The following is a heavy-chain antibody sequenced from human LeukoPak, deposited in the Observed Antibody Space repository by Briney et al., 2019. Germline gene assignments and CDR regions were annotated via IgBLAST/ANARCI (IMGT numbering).Heavy chain of an antibody. CDR1: GGSISSYY. CDR3: AGGQWLPIDY. V-gene: IGHV4-4*07. D-gene: IGHD6-19*01. J-gene: IGHJ4*02. CDR2: IYTSGST. Sequence: SETLPLTCTVSGGSISSYYWSWIRQPAGKGLEWIGRIYTSGSTNYNPSLKSRVTISVDTSKNQFSLKLSSVTAADTAVYYCAGGQWLPIDYWGQGTLVTVSS.